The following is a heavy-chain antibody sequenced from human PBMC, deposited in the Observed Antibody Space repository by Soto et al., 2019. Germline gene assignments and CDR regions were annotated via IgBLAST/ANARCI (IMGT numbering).Heavy chain of an antibody. V-gene: IGHV3-21*01. CDR2: ISSSSSYI. Sequence: EVQLVESGGGLVKPGGSLRLSCAASGFTFSSYSMNWVRQAPGKGLEWVSSISSSSSYIYYADSVKGRFTISRDNAKNSLYLQMNSLRAEDTAVYYWARDGEAVAGTGFDPWGQGTLVTVSS. J-gene: IGHJ5*02. CDR1: GFTFSSYS. CDR3: ARDGEAVAGTGFDP. D-gene: IGHD6-19*01.